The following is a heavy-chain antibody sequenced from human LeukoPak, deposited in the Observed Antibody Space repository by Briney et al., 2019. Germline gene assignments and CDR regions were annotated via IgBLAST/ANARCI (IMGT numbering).Heavy chain of an antibody. J-gene: IGHJ4*02. CDR1: GFTFSDHY. D-gene: IGHD3-22*01. V-gene: IGHV3-72*01. CDR3: ARVGDYYDSSGYSDY. CDR2: TRNKANSYTT. Sequence: GGSLRLSCAASGFTFSDHYMDWVRQAPGKGLEWVGRTRNKANSYTTEYAASVKGRFTISRDDSKNSLYLQMNSLKTEDAAVYYCARVGDYYDSSGYSDYWGQGTLVSVSS.